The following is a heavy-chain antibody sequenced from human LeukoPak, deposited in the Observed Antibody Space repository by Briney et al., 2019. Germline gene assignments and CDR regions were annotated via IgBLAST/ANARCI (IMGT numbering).Heavy chain of an antibody. V-gene: IGHV5-51*01. CDR3: AKEFNRGLPDY. D-gene: IGHD2-21*01. CDR2: IHPVDSDI. CDR1: GYNFNTYW. Sequence: GESLKISCKGSGYNFNTYWVAWVRQMPGKGLEWMGIIHPVDSDIRYSPSFQGQVTISADRSINTAYLQWSSLRAEDTAVYYCAKEFNRGLPDYWGQGTLVTVPS. J-gene: IGHJ4*02.